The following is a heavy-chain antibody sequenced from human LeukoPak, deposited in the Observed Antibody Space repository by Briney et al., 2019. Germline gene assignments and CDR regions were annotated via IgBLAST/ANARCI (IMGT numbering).Heavy chain of an antibody. CDR2: INAGNGNT. D-gene: IGHD1-20*01. CDR1: GYTFTSYA. Sequence: ASVKVSCKASGYTFTSYAMHWVRQAPGQRLEWMGWINAGNGNTNYAQKLQGRVTMTTDTPTNTAYMELRSLRSDDTAVYYCARVRLTEGAFDIWGQGTMVTVSS. V-gene: IGHV1-3*01. J-gene: IGHJ3*02. CDR3: ARVRLTEGAFDI.